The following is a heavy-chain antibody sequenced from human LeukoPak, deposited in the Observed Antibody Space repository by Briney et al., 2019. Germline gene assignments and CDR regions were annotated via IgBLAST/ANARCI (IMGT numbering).Heavy chain of an antibody. CDR2: ISGSGGST. V-gene: IGHV3-23*01. J-gene: IGHJ4*02. Sequence: GGSLRLSCAASGFTFSSYAMSWVRQAPGKGPEWVSAISGSGGSTYYADSVKDRFTISRDISKNTLYLQMNSLRAEDTAVYYCAAYDSSGYYFDYWGQGTLVTVSS. CDR3: AAYDSSGYYFDY. CDR1: GFTFSSYA. D-gene: IGHD3-22*01.